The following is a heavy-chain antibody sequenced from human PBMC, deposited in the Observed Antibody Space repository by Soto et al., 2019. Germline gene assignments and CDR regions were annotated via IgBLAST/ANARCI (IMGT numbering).Heavy chain of an antibody. J-gene: IGHJ6*01. CDR2: TIPMFGTP. Sequence: QVQLVQSGAEMQQPGASVRVSCKASGGTFSKYAFSWVRQAPGQGLEWLGGTIPMFGTPNYAQKFQGRVAISADESTATVYMELSSLRSEDTAVYFCARPLRDRIYDSGMAVWGQGTTVTVSS. D-gene: IGHD3-22*01. CDR1: GGTFSKYA. V-gene: IGHV1-69*01. CDR3: ARPLRDRIYDSGMAV.